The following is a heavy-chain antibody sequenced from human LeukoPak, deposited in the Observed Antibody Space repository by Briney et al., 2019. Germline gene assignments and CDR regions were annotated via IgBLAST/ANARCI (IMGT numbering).Heavy chain of an antibody. D-gene: IGHD6-13*01. CDR3: ARISSPSYGMDV. Sequence: ASVKVSCKASGYTFTTYGISWVRQAPGQGLEWMGWISAYNGNTNYAQKLQGRVTMTTGTSMSTAYMELRSLRSDDTAVYYCARISSPSYGMDVWGKGTTVTVSS. CDR2: ISAYNGNT. CDR1: GYTFTTYG. J-gene: IGHJ6*04. V-gene: IGHV1-18*04.